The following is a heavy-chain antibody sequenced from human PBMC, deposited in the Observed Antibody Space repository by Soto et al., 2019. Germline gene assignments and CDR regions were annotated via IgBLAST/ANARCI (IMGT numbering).Heavy chain of an antibody. CDR3: ARIPVDTYMIYWFNP. Sequence: QVQLQESGPGLVRPSETLSLTCTVSGGSVSSGDYYWTWIRQPPGKGLEWIGYVYYGGSTNYHPSLTSRVSISVDTAKSQSSLRLSSVTAADTAVYYCARIPVDTYMIYWFNPWGQGILVTVSS. CDR2: VYYGGST. CDR1: GGSVSSGDYY. D-gene: IGHD5-18*01. J-gene: IGHJ5*02. V-gene: IGHV4-61*08.